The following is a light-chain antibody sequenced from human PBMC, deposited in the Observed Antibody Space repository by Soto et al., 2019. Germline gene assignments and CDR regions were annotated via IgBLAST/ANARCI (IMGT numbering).Light chain of an antibody. J-gene: IGKJ5*01. CDR2: RAS. CDR3: QQYNDWPPTT. V-gene: IGKV3-15*01. CDR1: QSVPSN. Sequence: EILLTQSPGTLSLSPGARAPLSCRARQSVPSNYLAWYHQKPGQAPRLLIYRASTRATGIPARFSGSGSETEFTLTISSLQSEDSAVYYCQQYNDWPPTTFGQGTRLEIK.